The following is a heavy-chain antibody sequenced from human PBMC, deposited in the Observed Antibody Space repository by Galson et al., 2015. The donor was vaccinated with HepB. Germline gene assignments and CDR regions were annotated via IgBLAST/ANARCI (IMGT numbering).Heavy chain of an antibody. Sequence: SLRLSCAASGFTFSSYAMSWVRQAPGRGLDWVASISYGGSNKYLADSVKGRFTISRDNSKNRLYLQMNSLRGDDTAMYYCASHIYWGQGTLVTASS. J-gene: IGHJ4*02. CDR3: ASHIY. CDR1: GFTFSSYA. CDR2: ISYGGSNK. V-gene: IGHV3-30*03.